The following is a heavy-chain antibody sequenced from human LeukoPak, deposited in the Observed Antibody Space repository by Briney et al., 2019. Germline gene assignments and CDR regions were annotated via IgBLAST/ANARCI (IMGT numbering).Heavy chain of an antibody. V-gene: IGHV3-53*01. CDR3: AREAGYYGSGSYWDY. J-gene: IGHJ4*02. CDR1: GFTVSSNY. Sequence: GGSLRLSCAASGFTVSSNYMSWVRQAPGKGLEWVSVIYSGGSTYYADSVKGRFTISRDNSKNTLYLQMNSLRAEDTAVYYCAREAGYYGSGSYWDYWGQGTLATVSS. CDR2: IYSGGST. D-gene: IGHD3-10*01.